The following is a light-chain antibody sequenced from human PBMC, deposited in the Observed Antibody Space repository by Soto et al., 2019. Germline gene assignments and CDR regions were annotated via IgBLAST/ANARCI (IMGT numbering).Light chain of an antibody. CDR2: RDS. CDR3: QVWDSSTYV. CDR1: NIGSKN. V-gene: IGLV3-9*01. Sequence: SYELTQPLSVSVALGQTARITCGGNNIGSKNVHWYQQKPGQAPVLVIYRDSNRPSGIPERFSGSNSGNTATLTISRAQAGDEADYYCQVWDSSTYVFGTSTQLTVL. J-gene: IGLJ1*01.